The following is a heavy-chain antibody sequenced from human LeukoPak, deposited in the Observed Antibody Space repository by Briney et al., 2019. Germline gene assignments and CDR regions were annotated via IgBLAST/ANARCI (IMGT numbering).Heavy chain of an antibody. J-gene: IGHJ6*02. Sequence: GASVKVSCKASGYTFTSYAMNWVRQAPGQGLEWMGWINTNTGNPTYAQGFTGRFVFSLDTFVSTAYLQISSLKAEDTAVYYCARGGIVVVPADYYGMDVWGQGTTVTVSS. V-gene: IGHV7-4-1*02. CDR3: ARGGIVVVPADYYGMDV. D-gene: IGHD2-2*01. CDR1: GYTFTSYA. CDR2: INTNTGNP.